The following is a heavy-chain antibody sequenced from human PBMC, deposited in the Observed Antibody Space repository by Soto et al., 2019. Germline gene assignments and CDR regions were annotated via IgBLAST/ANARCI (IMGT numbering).Heavy chain of an antibody. Sequence: EVQLLESGGGLVQPGGSLRLSCAASGFTFSSYAMSWVRQAPGKGLEWVSAISGSGGSTYYADSVKGRFTISRDNSKNTLYLQMNSLRDEDTAVYYCAKDSRGITMISRRGWLVAFDIWGQGTMVTVSS. CDR3: AKDSRGITMISRRGWLVAFDI. CDR1: GFTFSSYA. J-gene: IGHJ3*02. CDR2: ISGSGGST. V-gene: IGHV3-23*01. D-gene: IGHD3-22*01.